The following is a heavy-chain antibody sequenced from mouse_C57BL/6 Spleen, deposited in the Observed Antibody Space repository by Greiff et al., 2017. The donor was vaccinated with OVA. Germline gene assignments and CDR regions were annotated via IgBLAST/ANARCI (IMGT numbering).Heavy chain of an antibody. CDR1: GYAFSSSW. CDR3: APTAQVLYAMDY. CDR2: IYPGDGGI. J-gene: IGHJ4*01. D-gene: IGHD3-2*02. Sequence: VQVVESGPELVKPGASVKISCKASGYAFSSSWMNWVKQRPGKGLEWIGRIYPGDGGINSNGKLKGKATLTADKSYSTSYMQLSSLTSEDSAVYCCAPTAQVLYAMDYWGQGTSVTVSS. V-gene: IGHV1-82*01.